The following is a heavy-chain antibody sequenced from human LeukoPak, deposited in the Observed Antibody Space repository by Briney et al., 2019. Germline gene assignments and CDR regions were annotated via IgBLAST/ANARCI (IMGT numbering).Heavy chain of an antibody. Sequence: SETLSLTCTVSGGSISSYCWSWIRQPAGKGLEWIGRIYTSGSTNYNPSLKSRVTMSVDTSKNQFSLKLSSVTAADTAVYYCAILVTHYYDSSGYPAMDDAFDIWGQGTMVTVSS. V-gene: IGHV4-4*07. CDR1: GGSISSYC. J-gene: IGHJ3*02. CDR3: AILVTHYYDSSGYPAMDDAFDI. CDR2: IYTSGST. D-gene: IGHD3-22*01.